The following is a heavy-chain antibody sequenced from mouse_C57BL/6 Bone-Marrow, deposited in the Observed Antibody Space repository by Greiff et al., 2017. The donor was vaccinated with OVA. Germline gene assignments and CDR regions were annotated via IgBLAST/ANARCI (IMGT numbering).Heavy chain of an antibody. CDR1: GYTFTSYW. CDR2: INPSNGGT. V-gene: IGHV1-53*01. J-gene: IGHJ1*03. Sequence: QVQLQQPGTELVKPGASVKLSCKASGYTFTSYWMHWVKQRPGQGLEWIGNINPSNGGTNYNEKFKSKATLTVDKSSSTAYMQRSSLTSEDSAVYYCARGVVYGNYVDWYFDVWGTGTTVTVSS. CDR3: ARGVVYGNYVDWYFDV. D-gene: IGHD2-1*01.